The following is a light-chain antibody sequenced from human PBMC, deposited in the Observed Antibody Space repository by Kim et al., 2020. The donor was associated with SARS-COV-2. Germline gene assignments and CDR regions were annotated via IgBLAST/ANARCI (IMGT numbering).Light chain of an antibody. CDR1: HAISHY. V-gene: IGKV1-27*01. Sequence: DIQMTQSPSSLSASVGDRVTITCRASHAISHYLAWYQQKPGKVPKLLIYAASTLQSGVPSRFSGSGSGKDFTLTISSLQPEDVATYYCQKYDIAPWTFGQGTKVDIK. CDR3: QKYDIAPWT. CDR2: AAS. J-gene: IGKJ1*01.